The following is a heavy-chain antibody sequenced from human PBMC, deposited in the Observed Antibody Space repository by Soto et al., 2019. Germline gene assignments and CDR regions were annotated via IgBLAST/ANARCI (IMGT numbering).Heavy chain of an antibody. CDR2: INPSGGST. CDR3: ARAGSYYYDSSGQSRYYYYGMDV. J-gene: IGHJ6*02. V-gene: IGHV1-46*01. Sequence: GASVKVSCKASGYTFTSYYMHWVRQAPGQGLEWMGIINPSGGSTSYAQKFQGRVTMTRDTSTSTVYMELSSLRSEDTAVYYCARAGSYYYDSSGQSRYYYYGMDVWGQGTTVTVSS. D-gene: IGHD3-22*01. CDR1: GYTFTSYY.